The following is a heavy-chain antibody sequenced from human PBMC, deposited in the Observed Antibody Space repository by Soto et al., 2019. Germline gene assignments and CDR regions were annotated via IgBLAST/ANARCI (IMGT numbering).Heavy chain of an antibody. Sequence: QVQLVESGGGLVKPGGSLRLSCAASGFTFSDYYMSWIRQAPGKGLEWVSYISSSSSYTNYADSVKGRFTISRDNAKNSLYLQMNSLRAEDTAVYYCASRWWGYHSDWYFDLWGRGTLVTVSS. CDR1: GFTFSDYY. V-gene: IGHV3-11*05. CDR3: ASRWWGYHSDWYFDL. D-gene: IGHD2-15*01. J-gene: IGHJ2*01. CDR2: ISSSSSYT.